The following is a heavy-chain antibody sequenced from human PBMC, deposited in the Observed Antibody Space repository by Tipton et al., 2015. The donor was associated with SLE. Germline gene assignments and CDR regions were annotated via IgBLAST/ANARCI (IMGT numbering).Heavy chain of an antibody. CDR2: INHSGST. Sequence: TLSLTCAVYGGSFSGYYWSWIRQPPGKGLEWIGEINHSGSTNYNPSLKSRVTISVDTSKNQFSLKLSSVTAADTAVYYCARNRLSGDIDYWGQGTLVTVSS. D-gene: IGHD4-17*01. CDR1: GGSFSGYY. V-gene: IGHV4-34*01. CDR3: ARNRLSGDIDY. J-gene: IGHJ4*02.